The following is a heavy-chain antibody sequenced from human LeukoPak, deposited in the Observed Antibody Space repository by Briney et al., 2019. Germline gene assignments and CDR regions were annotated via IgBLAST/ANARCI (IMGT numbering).Heavy chain of an antibody. Sequence: GGSLRLSCAASGFTFSSYWMHWVRQAPGKGLVWVSHINSDGSSTSYADSVKGRFPISRDNAKNTLYLQMNSPRATDTAVYSCARDIYDSSGYYYGPFDYWGPGTLVTVSS. D-gene: IGHD3-22*01. CDR1: GFTFSSYW. J-gene: IGHJ4*02. V-gene: IGHV3-74*01. CDR3: ARDIYDSSGYYYGPFDY. CDR2: INSDGSST.